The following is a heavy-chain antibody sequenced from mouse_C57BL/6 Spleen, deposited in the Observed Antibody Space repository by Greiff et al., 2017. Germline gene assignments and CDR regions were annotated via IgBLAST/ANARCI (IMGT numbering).Heavy chain of an antibody. CDR1: GYSITSGYY. CDR2: ISYDGSN. V-gene: IGHV3-6*01. CDR3: ARGVLRSYFDY. J-gene: IGHJ2*01. Sequence: ESGPGLVKPSQSLSLTCSVTGYSITSGYYWNWIRQFPGNQLEWMGYISYDGSNNYNPSLKNRISITLDTSKNQFFLKLNSVTTEDTATYYCARGVLRSYFDYWGQGTTLTVSS. D-gene: IGHD1-1*01.